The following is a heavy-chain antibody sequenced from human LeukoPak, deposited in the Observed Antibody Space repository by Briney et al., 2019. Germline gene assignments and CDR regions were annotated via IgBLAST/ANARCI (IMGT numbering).Heavy chain of an antibody. V-gene: IGHV2-5*02. CDR2: IYWDDVK. Sequence: SGPTLVKPTQTLTLTCTFSGFSLSTSGVGVGWIRQPPGKALEWLALIYWDDVKRYSPSLKSRLPITKDTSKTQVVLTMTNMDPVDTATYYCAHRPIAVAVRAFDYWGQGTLVTVSS. CDR1: GFSLSTSGVG. CDR3: AHRPIAVAVRAFDY. J-gene: IGHJ4*02. D-gene: IGHD6-19*01.